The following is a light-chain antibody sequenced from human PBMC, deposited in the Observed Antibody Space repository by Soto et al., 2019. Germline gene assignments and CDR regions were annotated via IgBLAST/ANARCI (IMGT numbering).Light chain of an antibody. CDR2: GNT. J-gene: IGLJ1*01. CDR3: QSYDRSLRGYV. CDR1: SSNIGSGYD. Sequence: QSVLTQPPSVSGAPGQRVTISCTGTSSNIGSGYDVHWYQHLPGTAPKLLIYGNTIRPSGVPDRFSGSKSGTSASLAITGLQAEDEPDYYCQSYDRSLRGYVFGTGTKVTVL. V-gene: IGLV1-40*01.